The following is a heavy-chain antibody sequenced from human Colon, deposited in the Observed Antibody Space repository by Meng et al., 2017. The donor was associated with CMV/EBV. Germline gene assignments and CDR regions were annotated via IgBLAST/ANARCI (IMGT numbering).Heavy chain of an antibody. CDR1: GGSFTNYY. V-gene: IGHV4-34*01. CDR3: ARGWVRDRSSLHFDY. Sequence: QVHLQRGGAGLLKPSETLSLTCALYGGSFTNYYWSWIRQPPGKGLEWIAEINHSGTTYYNPSLKSRVTLSLDSSTNQFSLKLSSVTAADAAIYYCARGWVRDRSSLHFDYWGQGTLVTVSS. J-gene: IGHJ4*02. CDR2: INHSGTT. D-gene: IGHD6-6*01.